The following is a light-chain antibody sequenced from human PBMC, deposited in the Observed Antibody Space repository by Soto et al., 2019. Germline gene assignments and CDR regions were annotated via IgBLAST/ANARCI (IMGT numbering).Light chain of an antibody. J-gene: IGKJ4*01. CDR2: SAS. Sequence: DIQMTQSPSSLSASVGDRVTITCQASQDISNYLNWYQQKPGKAPKLLIYSASNFETGVPSRFSGSGSATDFTFTISSLQPEDFATYYCQQYDNLPPKVTFGGGTKVEIK. CDR3: QQYDNLPPKVT. V-gene: IGKV1-33*01. CDR1: QDISNY.